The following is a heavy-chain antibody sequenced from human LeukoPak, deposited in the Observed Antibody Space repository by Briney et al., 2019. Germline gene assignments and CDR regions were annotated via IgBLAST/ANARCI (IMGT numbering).Heavy chain of an antibody. CDR3: ANGGRGYYYYMDV. J-gene: IGHJ6*03. Sequence: PSETLSLTCTVSGGSISSYYWSWTRQPPGKGLEWIGYIYYSGSTNYNPSLKSRVTISVDTSKNQFSLKLSSVTAADTAVYYCANGGRGYYYYMDVWGKGTTVTVSS. V-gene: IGHV4-59*01. CDR1: GGSISSYY. CDR2: IYYSGST.